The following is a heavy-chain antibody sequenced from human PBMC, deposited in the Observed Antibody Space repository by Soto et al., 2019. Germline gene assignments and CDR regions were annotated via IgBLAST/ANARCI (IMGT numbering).Heavy chain of an antibody. CDR3: ARHPGYYDVLTGYSTYYFDY. D-gene: IGHD3-9*01. CDR1: SGSISTYY. CDR2: IYYRGNT. J-gene: IGHJ4*02. V-gene: IGHV4-59*08. Sequence: QVQLEESGPGLVKPSETLSLTCTVSSGSISTYYWSWIRQPPGKGLEWIGYIYYRGNTNYNPSFKSRVTIALDTSTNQFSLRLSSVTAADTAVYYCARHPGYYDVLTGYSTYYFDYWGQGTLVTVSS.